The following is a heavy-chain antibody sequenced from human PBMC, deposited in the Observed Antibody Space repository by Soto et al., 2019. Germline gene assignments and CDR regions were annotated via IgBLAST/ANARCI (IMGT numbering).Heavy chain of an antibody. CDR1: GFTFSNAW. CDR2: IKSKTDGGTT. Sequence: PGGSLRLSCAASGFTFSNAWMSWVRQAPGKGLEWVGRIKSKTDGGTTDYAAPVKGRFTISRDDSKNTLYLQMNSLKTEDTAVYYCTTEIPLVEEPAFDIWGQGTMVTVSS. CDR3: TTEIPLVEEPAFDI. J-gene: IGHJ3*02. V-gene: IGHV3-15*01.